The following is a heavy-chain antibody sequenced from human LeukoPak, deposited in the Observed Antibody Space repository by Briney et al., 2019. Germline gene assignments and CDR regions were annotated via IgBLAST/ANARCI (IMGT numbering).Heavy chain of an antibody. D-gene: IGHD3-9*01. Sequence: GGSLRLSCAASGFTFSSYAMHWVRQAPGKGLEWVAVISYDGSNKYYADSVKGRFTISRDNSKNTLYLQMNSLRAEDTAVYYCARADGLSLRDRSDYWGQGTLVTVSS. CDR1: GFTFSSYA. CDR2: ISYDGSNK. CDR3: ARADGLSLRDRSDY. V-gene: IGHV3-30-3*01. J-gene: IGHJ4*02.